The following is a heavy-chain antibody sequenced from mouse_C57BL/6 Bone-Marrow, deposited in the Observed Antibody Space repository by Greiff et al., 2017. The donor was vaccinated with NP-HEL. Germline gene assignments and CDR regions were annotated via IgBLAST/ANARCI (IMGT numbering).Heavy chain of an antibody. J-gene: IGHJ4*01. CDR2: IDPETGGT. CDR1: GYTFTDYE. CDR3: NLNAMDY. V-gene: IGHV1-15*01. Sequence: QVHVKQSGAELVRPGASVTLSCKASGYTFTDYEMLWVKQTPVHGLEWIGAIDPETGGTAYNQKFKGKAILTADKSSSTAYMELRSLTSEDSAVYYCNLNAMDYWGQGTSVTVSS.